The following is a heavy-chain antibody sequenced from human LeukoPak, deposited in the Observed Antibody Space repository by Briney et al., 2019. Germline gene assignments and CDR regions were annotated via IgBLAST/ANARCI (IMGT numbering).Heavy chain of an antibody. CDR3: ARSIGASQWLVGFDY. CDR2: IYPGDSDT. V-gene: IGHV5-51*01. CDR1: GYSFTSYW. D-gene: IGHD6-19*01. J-gene: IGHJ4*02. Sequence: PGESLKISCKGSGYSFTSYWIGWVRQMPGKGLEWMGIIYPGDSDTRYSPSFQGQVTISADKSTSTAYLQWSSLKASDTAMYYCARSIGASQWLVGFDYWGQGTLVTVSS.